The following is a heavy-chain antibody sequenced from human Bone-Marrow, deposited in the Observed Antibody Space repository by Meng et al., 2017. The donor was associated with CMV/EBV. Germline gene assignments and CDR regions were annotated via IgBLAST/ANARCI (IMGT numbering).Heavy chain of an antibody. CDR2: IRYDGSNK. CDR1: GFTFSSYG. V-gene: IGHV3-30*02. CDR3: AKDQLAAAAYYFDD. Sequence: GESLKISCAASGFTFSSYGMHWVRQAPGKGLEWVAFIRYDGSNKYYADSVKGRFTISRDNSKNTLYLQMSSLRAEDTAVYYCAKDQLAAAAYYFDDWCQGTLVTVSS. D-gene: IGHD6-13*01. J-gene: IGHJ4*02.